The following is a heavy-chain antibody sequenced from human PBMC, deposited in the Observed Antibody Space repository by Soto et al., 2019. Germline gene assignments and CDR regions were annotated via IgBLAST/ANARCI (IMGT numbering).Heavy chain of an antibody. Sequence: SETLSLTCSVSGGSINYNSYYWGWIRQPPGKGLEWVGGIFYTGTTYYSPSLKDRVTISVDTSKTPFSLNLTSVTAADTAVYFCARLVVVAPVANAWCQGTLGTVS. CDR1: GGSINYNSYY. J-gene: IGHJ5*02. CDR2: IFYTGTT. CDR3: ARLVVVAPVANA. D-gene: IGHD2-2*01. V-gene: IGHV4-39*02.